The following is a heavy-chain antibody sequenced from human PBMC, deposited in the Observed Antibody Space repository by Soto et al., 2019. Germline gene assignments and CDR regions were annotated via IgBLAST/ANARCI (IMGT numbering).Heavy chain of an antibody. CDR1: GYSFITYG. D-gene: IGHD3-22*01. CDR2: ISTYNGNT. V-gene: IGHV1-18*01. Sequence: QVQLVQSGAEVKKPGASVMVSCKGSGYSFITYGMSWVRQAPGQGLEWVGWISTYNGNTKYVESLQGRVTMTTDTTTSTAYMELRSLISDDTAVYYCARGPTDYYDKSGDYCLDYWGQGTLVTVSP. J-gene: IGHJ4*02. CDR3: ARGPTDYYDKSGDYCLDY.